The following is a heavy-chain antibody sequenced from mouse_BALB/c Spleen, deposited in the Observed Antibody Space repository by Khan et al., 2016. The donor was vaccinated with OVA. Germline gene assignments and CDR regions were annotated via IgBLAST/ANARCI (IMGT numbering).Heavy chain of an antibody. J-gene: IGHJ2*01. D-gene: IGHD1-1*01. CDR3: ARVYGGDFDY. CDR1: GYSITTDYA. Sequence: EVKLLESGPGLVKSSQSLSLTCTVTGYSITTDYAWNWIRQFPGNKLEWMGYISYSGNTKYNPSLKSRISITRKTSKNPFFLQLKSVTTEDTARYYCARVYGGDFDYWGQGTTLTVAA. V-gene: IGHV3-2*02. CDR2: ISYSGNT.